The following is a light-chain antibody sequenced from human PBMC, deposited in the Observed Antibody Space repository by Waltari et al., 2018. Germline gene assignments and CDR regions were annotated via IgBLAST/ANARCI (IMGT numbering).Light chain of an antibody. Sequence: QSALTQPAYVSGSPGQSITISCSGTDSDVGAYDFVSWYQQHPGKAPHLIIYEVSNRPSGISNRCSASKSGNTASLTISGLQAEDEADYYCSSYTTSSAPGVFGTGTRVTVL. CDR1: DSDVGAYDF. V-gene: IGLV2-14*01. CDR3: SSYTTSSAPGV. CDR2: EVS. J-gene: IGLJ1*01.